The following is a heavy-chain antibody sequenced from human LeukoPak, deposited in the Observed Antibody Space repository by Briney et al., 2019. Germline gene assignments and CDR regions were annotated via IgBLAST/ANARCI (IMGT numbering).Heavy chain of an antibody. Sequence: GGSLRLSCAASGFTFSSYAMSWVRQAPGKGLEWVSAISGSGGSTYYADSVKGRFTNSRDNSKNTLYLQMHSLRAEDTAVYYCAKGAGKIAVAGPEFDYWGQGTLVTVSS. V-gene: IGHV3-23*01. D-gene: IGHD6-19*01. CDR3: AKGAGKIAVAGPEFDY. J-gene: IGHJ4*02. CDR2: ISGSGGST. CDR1: GFTFSSYA.